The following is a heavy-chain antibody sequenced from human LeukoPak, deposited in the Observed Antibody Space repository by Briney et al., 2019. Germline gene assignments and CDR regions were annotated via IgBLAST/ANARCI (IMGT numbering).Heavy chain of an antibody. CDR1: GGTFSSYA. Sequence: ASVKVSCKASGGTFSSYAISWVRQAPGQGLKWMGGIIPIFGTANYAQKFQGRVTITTDESTSTAYMELSSLRSEDTAVYYCASDPVDIVATGPYYYYMDVWGKGTTVTVSS. V-gene: IGHV1-69*05. CDR2: IIPIFGTA. D-gene: IGHD5-12*01. CDR3: ASDPVDIVATGPYYYYMDV. J-gene: IGHJ6*03.